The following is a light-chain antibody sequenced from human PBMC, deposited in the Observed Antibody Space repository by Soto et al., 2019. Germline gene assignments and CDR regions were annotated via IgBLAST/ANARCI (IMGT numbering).Light chain of an antibody. CDR3: NSYSSSTSLPYV. Sequence: QSVLTQPASVSGSPGQSITISCTGTSSDVGGYNYVSWYQQHPGKAPKLMIYEVSNRPSGVSNRFSGSKSGNTASLTISALQAEDEADYFCNSYSSSTSLPYVFGTGTKLTVL. CDR1: SSDVGGYNY. V-gene: IGLV2-14*01. J-gene: IGLJ1*01. CDR2: EVS.